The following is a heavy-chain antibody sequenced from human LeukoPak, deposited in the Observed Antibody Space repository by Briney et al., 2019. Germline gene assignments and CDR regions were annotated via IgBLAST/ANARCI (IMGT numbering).Heavy chain of an antibody. D-gene: IGHD3-10*01. V-gene: IGHV3-48*02. CDR2: ISSSSSPI. J-gene: IGHJ4*02. CDR3: ARESNMVRGVIYDFDY. Sequence: GGSLRLFCAVSGFTASGFTFSRNSMSWVRQAPGKGLEWVSYISSSSSPIYYADSVKGRFTISRDNAKSSLYLQMNSLRDEDTAVYYCARESNMVRGVIYDFDYWGQGTLVTVSS. CDR1: GFTFSRNS.